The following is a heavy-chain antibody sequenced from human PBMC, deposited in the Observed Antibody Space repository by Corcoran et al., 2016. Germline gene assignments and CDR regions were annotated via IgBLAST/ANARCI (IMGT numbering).Heavy chain of an antibody. CDR1: GGSFSGYY. CDR3: ARDRTAAAGLDY. J-gene: IGHJ4*02. D-gene: IGHD6-13*01. V-gene: IGHV4-34*01. Sequence: QVQLQQWGAGLLKPSETLSLTCAVYGGSFSGYYWSWIRQPPGKGLEWIGEINHSGSTNYNPSFKSRVTISVDTSKNQFSLKLSSVTAADTAVYYCARDRTAAAGLDYWGQGTLVTVSS. CDR2: INHSGST.